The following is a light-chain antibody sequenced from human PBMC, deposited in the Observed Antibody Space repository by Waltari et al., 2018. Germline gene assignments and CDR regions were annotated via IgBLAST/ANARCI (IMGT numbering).Light chain of an antibody. J-gene: IGLJ3*02. CDR1: SSDVGGYNR. Sequence: QSALTQPASVSGSPGQSITISCTGTSSDVGGYNRVSWYQQYPGKAPKLMIFEVSNWPSGVFNRFSGSKSGNTASLTISGLQAEDEADYYCSSYASSDTWVFGGGTKLTVL. CDR3: SSYASSDTWV. V-gene: IGLV2-14*01. CDR2: EVS.